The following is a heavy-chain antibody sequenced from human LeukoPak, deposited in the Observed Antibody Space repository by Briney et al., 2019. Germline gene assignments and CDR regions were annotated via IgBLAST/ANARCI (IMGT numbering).Heavy chain of an antibody. CDR2: VYYSGGT. V-gene: IGHV4-59*01. CDR1: GASISSYY. D-gene: IGHD3-10*01. J-gene: IGHJ2*01. Sequence: SETLSLTCTVSGASISSYYWSWIRQPPGKGLEFIGYVYYSGGTNYNPSLKSRVTISADTSKNQFSLKLSSVTAADTAVYYCASGLMVRGVSNWYFDLWGRGTLVTVSS. CDR3: ASGLMVRGVSNWYFDL.